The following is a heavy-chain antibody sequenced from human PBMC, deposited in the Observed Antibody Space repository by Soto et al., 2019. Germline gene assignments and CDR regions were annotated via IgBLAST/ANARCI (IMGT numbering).Heavy chain of an antibody. Sequence: GGSLRLSCAASGFTFSSYSMNWVRQAPGKGLEWVSYISSSSSTIYYADSVKGRFTISRDNAKSSLYLQMNSLRAEDTVVYYCARANYYGSPGDFNYWGQGTLVTVSS. CDR2: ISSSSSTI. V-gene: IGHV3-48*01. J-gene: IGHJ4*02. CDR1: GFTFSSYS. CDR3: ARANYYGSPGDFNY. D-gene: IGHD3-10*01.